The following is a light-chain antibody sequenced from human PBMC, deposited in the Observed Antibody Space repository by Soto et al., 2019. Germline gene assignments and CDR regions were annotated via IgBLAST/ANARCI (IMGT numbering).Light chain of an antibody. CDR3: QQNYNTLIT. J-gene: IGKJ5*01. CDR1: QNNYRY. Sequence: DIQMTQSPSSLSASVGDRVTITCRASQNNYRYLNWYQHKPGKAPKLLIFGASNLQSGVPSRFSGSGSGTDFTLTISSLQPEDFTTYYCQQNYNTLITFGQGTRLEIK. CDR2: GAS. V-gene: IGKV1-39*01.